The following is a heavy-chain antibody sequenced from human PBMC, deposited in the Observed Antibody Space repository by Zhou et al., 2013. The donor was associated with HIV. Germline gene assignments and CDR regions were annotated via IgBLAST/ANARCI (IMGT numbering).Heavy chain of an antibody. CDR1: GGTFSSYA. Sequence: QVQLVQSGAEVKKPGSSVKISCKASGGTFSSYAISWVRQAPGQGLEWMGGIIPIFATTNYAQKFQGRVTITADESTSTAYMQLSSLRSEDTAVYYCATGLRRWLQRFWGQGTLVTVSS. CDR3: ATGLRRWLQRF. D-gene: IGHD5-12*01. J-gene: IGHJ4*02. CDR2: IIPIFATT. V-gene: IGHV1-69*12.